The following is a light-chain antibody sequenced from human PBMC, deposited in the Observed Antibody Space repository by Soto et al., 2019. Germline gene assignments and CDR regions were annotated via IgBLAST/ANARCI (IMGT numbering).Light chain of an antibody. J-gene: IGKJ1*01. Sequence: DIQMTQSPSTLSASVGDRVTITCRASQSISSWLAWYQQKPGKAPKLLIYKASSLESGVPSRFSGSGSGTEITLTISSLQPDDFAXXXXXXXXXYWTFGQGTKVDIK. CDR2: KAS. CDR1: QSISSW. CDR3: XXXXXYWT. V-gene: IGKV1-5*03.